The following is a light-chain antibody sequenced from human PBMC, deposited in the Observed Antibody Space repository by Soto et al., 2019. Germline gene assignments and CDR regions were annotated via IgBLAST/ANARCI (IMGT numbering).Light chain of an antibody. Sequence: DIQMSQSRCTLSGSVGDRVTITCRPSQTISSWLAWYQQKPGKAPKLLIYKASTLKSGVPSRFSGSGSGTEFTLTISSLQPDDFATYYCQHYNSYSEAFGQGTKV. CDR3: QHYNSYSEA. CDR2: KAS. J-gene: IGKJ1*01. CDR1: QTISSW. V-gene: IGKV1-5*03.